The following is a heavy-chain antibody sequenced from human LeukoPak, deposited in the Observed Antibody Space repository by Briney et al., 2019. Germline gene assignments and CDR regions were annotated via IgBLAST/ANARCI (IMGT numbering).Heavy chain of an antibody. CDR1: GFTFSSYG. CDR2: ISYDGSNK. J-gene: IGHJ4*02. Sequence: PGGPLRLSCAASGFTFSSYGMHWVRQAPGKGLEWVAVISYDGSNKYYADSVKGRFTISRDNSKNTLYLQMNSLRAEDTAVYYCAKTRGYGDYVDYWGQGTLVTVSS. D-gene: IGHD4-17*01. V-gene: IGHV3-33*05. CDR3: AKTRGYGDYVDY.